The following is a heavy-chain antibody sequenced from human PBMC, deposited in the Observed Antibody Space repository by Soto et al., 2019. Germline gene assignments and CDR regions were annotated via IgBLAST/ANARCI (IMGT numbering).Heavy chain of an antibody. J-gene: IGHJ4*02. CDR2: ISSSGSTI. V-gene: IGHV3-11*01. Sequence: VGSLRLSCAASGFTFSDYMSWIRQAPGKRLEWVSYISSSGSTIYYADSVKGRFTISRDNAKNSLYPQMNSLRAEDTAVYYCARDTVVFDYWGQGTLVTVSS. D-gene: IGHD4-17*01. CDR1: GFTFSDY. CDR3: ARDTVVFDY.